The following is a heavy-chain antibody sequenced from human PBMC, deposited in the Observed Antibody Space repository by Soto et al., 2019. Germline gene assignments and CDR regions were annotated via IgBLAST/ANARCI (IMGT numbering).Heavy chain of an antibody. D-gene: IGHD6-6*01. CDR1: GFTFNDYA. Sequence: EVQLVESGGGLVQPGRSLRLSCAASGFTFNDYAMHWVRQAPGKGLEWVSGISWNSGSIGYADSVKGRFTISRDNAKNSLYLPINSLRAVETALYYCAKAYNSSSEESGYFDYWGQGTLVTVTS. CDR2: ISWNSGSI. J-gene: IGHJ4*02. CDR3: AKAYNSSSEESGYFDY. V-gene: IGHV3-9*01.